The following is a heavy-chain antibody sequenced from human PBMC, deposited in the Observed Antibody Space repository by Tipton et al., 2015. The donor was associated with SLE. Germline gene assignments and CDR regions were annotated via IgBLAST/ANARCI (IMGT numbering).Heavy chain of an antibody. D-gene: IGHD6-19*01. CDR3: ARGSGWSYYYYYMDV. CDR2: ISSSGNTI. J-gene: IGHJ6*03. CDR1: RFTFSSYE. V-gene: IGHV3-48*03. Sequence: SLRLSCAASRFTFSSYEMNWVRQAPGKGLEWVSYISSSGNTIYYADSVKGRFTISRDNAKNSLYLQMNSLRAEDTAVYYCARGSGWSYYYYYMDVWGKGTTVTVSS.